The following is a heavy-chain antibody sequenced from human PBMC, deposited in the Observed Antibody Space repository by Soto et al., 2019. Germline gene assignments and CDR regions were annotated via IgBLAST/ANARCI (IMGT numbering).Heavy chain of an antibody. CDR2: IRSKANSYAT. CDR1: GFTFSGSA. CDR3: TTLLRPVDTAMVLNPHDYGDYRWDY. J-gene: IGHJ4*02. Sequence: GGSLRLSCAASGFTFSGSAMHWVRQASGKGLEWVGRIRSKANSYATAYAASVKGRFTISRDDSKNTAYLQMNSLKTEDTAVYYCTTLLRPVDTAMVLNPHDYGDYRWDYWGQGTLVTVSS. V-gene: IGHV3-73*01. D-gene: IGHD5-18*01.